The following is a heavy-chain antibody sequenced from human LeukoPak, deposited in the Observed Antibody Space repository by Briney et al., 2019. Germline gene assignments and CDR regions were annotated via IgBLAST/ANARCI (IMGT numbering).Heavy chain of an antibody. CDR2: INPNSGGT. CDR3: ARAAGSGYYSALDY. CDR1: GYTFTGFY. D-gene: IGHD3-22*01. Sequence: GASVKVSCKASGYTFTGFYFHWVRQAPRQGLEWMGWINPNSGGTIFAQKFQGRVTMTRDTSITTAYMELSRLRSDDTAVYYCARAAGSGYYSALDYWGQGTLVTVSS. J-gene: IGHJ4*02. V-gene: IGHV1-2*02.